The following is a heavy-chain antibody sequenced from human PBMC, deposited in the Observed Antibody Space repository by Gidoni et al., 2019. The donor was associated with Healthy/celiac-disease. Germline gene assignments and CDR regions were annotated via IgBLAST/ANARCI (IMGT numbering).Heavy chain of an antibody. J-gene: IGHJ4*02. V-gene: IGHV4-30-2*01. Sequence: QLQLQESGSGLVQPSQTLSLTCAVSGGSISSGGYSWSWIRQPPGKGLEWIGYIYHSGSTYYNPSLKSRVTISVDRSKNQFSLKLSSVTAADTAVYYCARSLSNFSGYVDYWGQGTLVTVSS. CDR3: ARSLSNFSGYVDY. D-gene: IGHD4-4*01. CDR2: IYHSGST. CDR1: GGSISSGGYS.